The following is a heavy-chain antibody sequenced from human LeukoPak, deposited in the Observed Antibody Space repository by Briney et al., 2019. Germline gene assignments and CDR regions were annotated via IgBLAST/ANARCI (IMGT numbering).Heavy chain of an antibody. Sequence: GGSLRLSCAASGFTFKSYGMNWVRQAPGKGLEWVSYISSSGSTIYYADSVKGRFTISRDNAKNSLYLQMNSLRAEDTAVYYCARDSDYDSSGYFDYWGQGTLVTVSS. V-gene: IGHV3-48*03. J-gene: IGHJ4*02. CDR1: GFTFKSYG. D-gene: IGHD3-22*01. CDR2: ISSSGSTI. CDR3: ARDSDYDSSGYFDY.